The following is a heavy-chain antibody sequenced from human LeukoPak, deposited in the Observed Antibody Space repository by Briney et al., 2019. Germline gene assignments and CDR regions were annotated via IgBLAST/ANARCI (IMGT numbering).Heavy chain of an antibody. Sequence: GASVKVSCKASGYTFTGYYMHWVRQAPGQGLEWTGWINPNSGGTNYAQKFQGRVTMTRDTSISTAYMELSRLRSDDTAVYYCARGDQTWTNQIDYWGQGTLVTVSS. CDR2: INPNSGGT. J-gene: IGHJ4*02. CDR3: ARGDQTWTNQIDY. D-gene: IGHD1-14*01. CDR1: GYTFTGYY. V-gene: IGHV1-2*02.